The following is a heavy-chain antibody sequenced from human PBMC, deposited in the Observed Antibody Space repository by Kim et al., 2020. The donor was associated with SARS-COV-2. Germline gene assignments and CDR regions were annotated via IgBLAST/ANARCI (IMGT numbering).Heavy chain of an antibody. D-gene: IGHD6-19*01. Sequence: GGSLRLSCSASGFTFSTFPMHWVRQAPGKGLEYVSSISTNGGRTYYADSLKGRFTISRDNSKNTLYLQMGSLRPEDTALYYCVKNRGSSGWDSYDSWGQGALVTVSS. V-gene: IGHV3-64D*09. CDR3: VKNRGSSGWDSYDS. CDR2: ISTNGGRT. J-gene: IGHJ4*02. CDR1: GFTFSTFP.